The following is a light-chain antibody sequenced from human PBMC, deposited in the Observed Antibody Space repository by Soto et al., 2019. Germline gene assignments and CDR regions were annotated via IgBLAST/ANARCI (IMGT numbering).Light chain of an antibody. CDR3: QQYNYFPAT. J-gene: IGKJ1*01. Sequence: DIQMTQSPSSLSASVGDRVTITCRASQNINNYLNWYQQKPGKAPKLLLYAASILQVGVPSRFSGSGFGTDFTLTISSLQPEDFATYYCQQYNYFPATFGQGTKVDIK. CDR1: QNINNY. CDR2: AAS. V-gene: IGKV1-39*01.